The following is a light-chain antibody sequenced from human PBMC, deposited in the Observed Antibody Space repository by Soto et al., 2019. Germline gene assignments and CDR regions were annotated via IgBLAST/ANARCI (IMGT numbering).Light chain of an antibody. Sequence: EVVMRQSPATLSVSPGEGATLSCRASQSVGSNLAWYQQKPGQAPRLLIYGASIRATGIPASFSGSGSGTEFTLTISSLQSEDFAVYYCQQYNNWPPWTFGQGTKVDIK. CDR2: GAS. CDR1: QSVGSN. V-gene: IGKV3-15*01. CDR3: QQYNNWPPWT. J-gene: IGKJ1*01.